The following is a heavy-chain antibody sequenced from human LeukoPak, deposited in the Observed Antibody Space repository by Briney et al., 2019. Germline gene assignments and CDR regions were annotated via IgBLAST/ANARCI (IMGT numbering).Heavy chain of an antibody. CDR2: IYYSGST. J-gene: IGHJ5*02. Sequence: SETLSLTCAVYGGSFSGYYWSWIRQPPGKGLEWIGSIYYSGSTYYNPSLKSRVTISVDTSKNQFSLKLSSVTAADTAVYYCARDENGYVWGSFRAWGQGTLVTVSS. CDR1: GGSFSGYY. V-gene: IGHV4-34*01. D-gene: IGHD3-16*02. CDR3: ARDENGYVWGSFRA.